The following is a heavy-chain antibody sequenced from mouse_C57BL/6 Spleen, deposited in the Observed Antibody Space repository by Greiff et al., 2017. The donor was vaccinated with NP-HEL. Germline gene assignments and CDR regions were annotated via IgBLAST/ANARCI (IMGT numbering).Heavy chain of an antibody. Sequence: DVMLVESGGGLVKPGGSLKLSCAASGFTFSDYGMHWVRQAPEKGLEWVAYISSGSSTIYYADTVKGRFTISRDNAKNTLFLQMTSLRAEDTAMYYCARPGGSSSFDYWGQGTTLTVSS. CDR1: GFTFSDYG. CDR3: ARPGGSSSFDY. D-gene: IGHD1-1*01. J-gene: IGHJ2*01. V-gene: IGHV5-17*01. CDR2: ISSGSSTI.